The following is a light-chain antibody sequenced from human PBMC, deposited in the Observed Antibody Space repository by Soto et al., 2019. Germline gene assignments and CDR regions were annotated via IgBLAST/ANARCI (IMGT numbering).Light chain of an antibody. V-gene: IGLV4-69*01. Sequence: QPVLTQSPSASASLGASVKLTCTLSSGHSRYAIAWHQQQPEKGPRYLMKLNSDGSHSKGDGIPDRFSGSSSGAERYLTISSLQSEDEADYYCQTWGTGTMVFGGGTKLTVL. CDR1: SGHSRYA. CDR2: LNSDGSH. J-gene: IGLJ2*01. CDR3: QTWGTGTMV.